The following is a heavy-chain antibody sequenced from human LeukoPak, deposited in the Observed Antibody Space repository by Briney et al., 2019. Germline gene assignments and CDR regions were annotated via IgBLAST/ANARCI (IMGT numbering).Heavy chain of an antibody. CDR3: AKRSITIFPMGYFQH. Sequence: ASVKVSCKASGYTFTGYYMLWVRQAPGQGLEWMGWINPNSGGTNYAQKFQGWVTMTRDTSISTAYMELSRLRSDDTAVYYCAKRSITIFPMGYFQHWGQGTLVTVSS. V-gene: IGHV1-2*04. CDR1: GYTFTGYY. CDR2: INPNSGGT. J-gene: IGHJ1*01. D-gene: IGHD3-3*01.